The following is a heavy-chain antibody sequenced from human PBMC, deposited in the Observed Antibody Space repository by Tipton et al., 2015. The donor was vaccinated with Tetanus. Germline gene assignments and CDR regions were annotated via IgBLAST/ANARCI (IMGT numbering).Heavy chain of an antibody. V-gene: IGHV3-21*01. CDR2: ISSTSSYI. CDR1: GFTFSNFH. CDR3: ASGRTFDY. D-gene: IGHD3/OR15-3a*01. J-gene: IGHJ4*02. Sequence: GSLRLSCAVSGFTFSNFHMNWVRQAPGKGLEWVAFISSTSSYIYYADSVKGRFTVSRDNAKSSLFLQMGSLRAEDTAVYYCASGRTFDYWGQGTLVTVSS.